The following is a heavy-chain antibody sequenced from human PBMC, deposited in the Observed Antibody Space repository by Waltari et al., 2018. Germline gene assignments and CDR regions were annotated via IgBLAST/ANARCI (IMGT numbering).Heavy chain of an antibody. V-gene: IGHV5-10-1*04. D-gene: IGHD2-2*01. CDR3: ARLPRYCSRTNCYPTWHMDV. CDR2: AGGGSVACDPSGTHT. J-gene: IGHJ6*03. CDR1: GYNFTNYW. Sequence: EVQLVQSGAEVKKPGESLRISCKGSGYNFTNYWITWVRQMPGKGLEWGGGAGGGSVACDPSGTHTNVGPAIPGQFTSAADNSSSTAYRQWGGLEASDTAVYYCARLPRYCSRTNCYPTWHMDVWGKGTKV.